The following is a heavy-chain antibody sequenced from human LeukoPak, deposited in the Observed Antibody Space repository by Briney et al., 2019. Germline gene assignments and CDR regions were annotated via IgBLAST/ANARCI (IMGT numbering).Heavy chain of an antibody. CDR3: VRSLDY. CDR2: IAGSDGFT. V-gene: IGHV3-23*01. Sequence: GGSLRLSCAASGFPFSSYAMNWVRQAPGKGLGWVSVIAGSDGFTQYADSVKGRFTISRDNSKNTVYLQMNRLRVEDTALYYCVRSLDYWGQGTLVTVSS. CDR1: GFPFSSYA. J-gene: IGHJ4*02.